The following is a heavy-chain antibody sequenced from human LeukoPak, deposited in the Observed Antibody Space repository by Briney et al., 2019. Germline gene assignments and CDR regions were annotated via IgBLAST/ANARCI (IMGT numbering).Heavy chain of an antibody. CDR2: ISAYNGNT. D-gene: IGHD3-9*01. Sequence: ASVKVSCKASGYTFTSYGISWVRQAPGQGLEWMGWISAYNGNTNYAQKLQGRVTMTTDTSTSTAYMELRSLRSDDTAVYYCARGLRYFEWSNAEGNFDYWGQGTLVTVSS. CDR3: ARGLRYFEWSNAEGNFDY. CDR1: GYTFTSYG. V-gene: IGHV1-18*01. J-gene: IGHJ4*02.